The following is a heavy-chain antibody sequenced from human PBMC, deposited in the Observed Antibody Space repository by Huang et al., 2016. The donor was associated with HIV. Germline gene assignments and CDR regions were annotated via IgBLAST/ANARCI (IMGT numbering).Heavy chain of an antibody. CDR2: IIPMFGPE. J-gene: IGHJ4*02. V-gene: IGHV1-69*01. CDR1: GDSFSSYA. Sequence: QVQLVQSGAEVKKPGSSVKVSCKSSGDSFSSYAFTWVRQAKGQGLEWMGGIIPMFGPEEYAQKFQGRITISADESTKTAYLELSSLRAEDTATYYCVRGLGSTNRGFDIWGQGTLVTVSS. CDR3: VRGLGSTNRGFDI. D-gene: IGHD7-27*01.